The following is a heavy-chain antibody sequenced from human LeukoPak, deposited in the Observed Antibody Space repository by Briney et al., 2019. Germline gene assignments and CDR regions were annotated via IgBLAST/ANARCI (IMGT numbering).Heavy chain of an antibody. J-gene: IGHJ4*02. Sequence: GGSLRLSCAASGFTFSSYGMHWVRQAPGKGLEWVAVISYDGSNKYYADSVKGRFTISRDNSKNTLYLQMDSLRAEDTAVYYCAKDSTEYSSSWDYWGQGTLVTVSS. CDR2: ISYDGSNK. V-gene: IGHV3-30*18. D-gene: IGHD6-13*01. CDR1: GFTFSSYG. CDR3: AKDSTEYSSSWDY.